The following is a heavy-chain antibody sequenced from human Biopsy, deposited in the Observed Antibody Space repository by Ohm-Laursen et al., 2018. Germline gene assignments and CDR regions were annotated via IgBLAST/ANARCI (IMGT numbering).Heavy chain of an antibody. V-gene: IGHV1-8*01. CDR3: ARGSFWFGGNYYYYGMDV. J-gene: IGHJ6*02. CDR2: MNPNSGNT. Sequence: ASVKASCKASGYTFTSYDINWVRQATGQGLEWMGWMNPNSGNTDYAQKFQGRVTMTRNTSISTAYMEQNSLRSEDTAVYYCARGSFWFGGNYYYYGMDVWGQGTTVTVSS. CDR1: GYTFTSYD. D-gene: IGHD3-10*01.